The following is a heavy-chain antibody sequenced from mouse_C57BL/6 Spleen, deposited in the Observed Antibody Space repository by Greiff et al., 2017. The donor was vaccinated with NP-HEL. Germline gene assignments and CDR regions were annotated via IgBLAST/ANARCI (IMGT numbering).Heavy chain of an antibody. Sequence: QVQLKQPGAELVMPGASVKLSCKASGYTFTSYWMHWVKQRPGQGLEWIGEIDPSDSYTNYNQKFKGKSTLTVDKSSSTAYMQLSSLTSEDSAVYYCARRDYGMDYWGQGTSVTVSS. CDR2: IDPSDSYT. CDR1: GYTFTSYW. V-gene: IGHV1-69*01. J-gene: IGHJ4*01. CDR3: ARRDYGMDY.